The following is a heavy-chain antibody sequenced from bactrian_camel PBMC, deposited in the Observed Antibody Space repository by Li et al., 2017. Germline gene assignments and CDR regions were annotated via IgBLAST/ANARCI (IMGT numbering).Heavy chain of an antibody. CDR3: AAGTRIIVGDYCDGITN. CDR2: IRRDGDE. J-gene: IGHJ4*01. Sequence: VQLVESGGGSVQAGGSLRLSCAASAYTVSTYCLGWFRQAPGKEREGIAGIRRDGDEYYADSVKGRFTISQDNAKNIIYLQMNSLTPDDTAMYYCAAGTRIIVGDYCDGITNWGQGTQVTVS. CDR1: AYTVSTYC. D-gene: IGHD4*01. V-gene: IGHV3S6*01.